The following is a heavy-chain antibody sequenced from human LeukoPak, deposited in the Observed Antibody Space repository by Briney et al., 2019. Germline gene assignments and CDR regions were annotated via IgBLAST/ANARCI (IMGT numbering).Heavy chain of an antibody. CDR1: GGSFSDYN. D-gene: IGHD1/OR15-1a*01. V-gene: IGHV4-34*01. J-gene: IGHJ6*03. Sequence: SETLSLTCAVYGGSFSDYNWTWIRQPPGKGLEWIGEIGHNGTTNYNPSLKGRVTISLDTSKNQFSLRLSSVTAADTAVYYCARADNNINYYYYMDVWGKGTTVTVSS. CDR3: ARADNNINYYYYMDV. CDR2: IGHNGTT.